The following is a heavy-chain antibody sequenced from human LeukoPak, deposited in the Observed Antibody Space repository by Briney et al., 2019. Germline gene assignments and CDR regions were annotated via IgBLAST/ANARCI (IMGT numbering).Heavy chain of an antibody. Sequence: GASVKVSCKTSGYTFTSYGISWVRQAPGQGLEWMGWISAYNGNTNYAQNLQDRVTMTTDRSTSTAYMELRSLRSGYTAVYYCAIFLTVTQIPNWGQGTLVTVSS. D-gene: IGHD4-17*01. V-gene: IGHV1-18*01. J-gene: IGHJ4*02. CDR2: ISAYNGNT. CDR3: AIFLTVTQIPN. CDR1: GYTFTSYG.